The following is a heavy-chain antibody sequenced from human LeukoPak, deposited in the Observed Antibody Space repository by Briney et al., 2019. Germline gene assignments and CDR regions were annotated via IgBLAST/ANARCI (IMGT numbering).Heavy chain of an antibody. Sequence: GGSLRLSCAASGFTFSSYAMSWVRQAPGKGLEWVSAISSSGGNTYYADSVKGRFTISRDNSKNTLYLQMNSLRAEDTAVYYCAKGGSDYDDHGYSLDYWGQGALVTVSS. CDR2: ISSSGGNT. D-gene: IGHD1-26*01. J-gene: IGHJ4*02. CDR3: AKGGSDYDDHGYSLDY. CDR1: GFTFSSYA. V-gene: IGHV3-23*01.